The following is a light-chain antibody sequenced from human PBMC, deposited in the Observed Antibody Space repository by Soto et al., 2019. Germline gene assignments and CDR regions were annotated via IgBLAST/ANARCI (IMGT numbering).Light chain of an antibody. CDR3: QQRSNWPPYT. CDR1: QNVLSNY. J-gene: IGKJ5*01. CDR2: GAS. Sequence: IVLTQSPGTLSLSPGERATLSFWSSQNVLSNYLAWYQQKPGQAPRLLIYGASNRATGIPARFSGSGSGTDFTLTITRLEPEDFAVYYCQQRSNWPPYTFGQGTRLEIK. V-gene: IGKV3-11*01.